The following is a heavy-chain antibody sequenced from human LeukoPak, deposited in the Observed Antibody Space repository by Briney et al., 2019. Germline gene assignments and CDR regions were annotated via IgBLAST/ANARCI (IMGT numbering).Heavy chain of an antibody. J-gene: IGHJ4*02. CDR2: ISSTSSYI. V-gene: IGHV3-21*01. D-gene: IGHD5-18*01. Sequence: PGGSLRLSCAASGFTFSSYTMNWVRQAPGEGLEWVSSISSTSSYIYYADSVKGRFTISRDNAKNSLYLQMNSLRAEDTAVYYCAREDSYGFGIDYWGQGTLVTVSS. CDR3: AREDSYGFGIDY. CDR1: GFTFSSYT.